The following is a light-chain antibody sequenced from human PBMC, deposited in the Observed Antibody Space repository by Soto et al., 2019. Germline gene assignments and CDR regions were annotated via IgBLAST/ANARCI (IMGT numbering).Light chain of an antibody. J-gene: IGLJ3*02. Sequence: QSVLTQPPSASGSPGQPVTISCTGTSSDVGAYNYVSWYQQHPGKAPKLMIYEVNKRPSGVPDRFSGSKSGNTASLTVSGLQAEDEADYYCTSRGGHTVLFGGWTKLTVL. CDR1: SSDVGAYNY. CDR2: EVN. CDR3: TSRGGHTVL. V-gene: IGLV2-8*01.